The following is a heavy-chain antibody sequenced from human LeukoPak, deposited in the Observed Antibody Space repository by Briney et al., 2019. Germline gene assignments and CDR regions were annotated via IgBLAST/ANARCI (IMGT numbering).Heavy chain of an antibody. J-gene: IGHJ4*02. CDR3: ARDWPHFDS. CDR2: IYSGGSS. CDR1: GFTVSSNY. V-gene: IGHV3-66*01. Sequence: GGSLRLSCAASGFTVSSNYMTWVRQAPGKGLEWVSIIYSGGSSYYADSVKDRFTTSRDNSKNTLYLQMNSLRVEDTAVYYCARDWPHFDSWGQGTLVTVSS.